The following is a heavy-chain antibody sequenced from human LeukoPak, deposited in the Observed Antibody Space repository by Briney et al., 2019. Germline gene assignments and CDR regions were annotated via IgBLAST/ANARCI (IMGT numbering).Heavy chain of an antibody. CDR3: ARRDGYNWFDP. J-gene: IGHJ5*02. CDR2: IFYSGST. Sequence: SETLSLTCTVSGGSISSSSYYWGWIRQPPGKGLEWIGNIFYSGSTYYNPSLKSRVTISVDTSKSQFSLRLNSVTAADTAVYYCARRDGYNWFDPWGQGTLVTVSS. D-gene: IGHD2-21*01. CDR1: GGSISSSSYY. V-gene: IGHV4-39*01.